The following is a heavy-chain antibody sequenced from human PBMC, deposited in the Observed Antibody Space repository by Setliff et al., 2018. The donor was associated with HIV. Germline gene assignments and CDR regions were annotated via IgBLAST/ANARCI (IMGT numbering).Heavy chain of an antibody. D-gene: IGHD2-8*02. J-gene: IGHJ2*01. CDR3: ARLYLHTGGYWASTYRYLDL. V-gene: IGHV4-39*01. Sequence: SETLSLTCTVSGVSITSTNFYWGWIRQPPGKGLEWIGSISSGGNTYYNTSLKSRVTMSIDTSNNQFSLKLSSVTAADTSFYHCARLYLHTGGYWASTYRYLDLWGRGTLVTVSS. CDR1: GVSITSTNFY. CDR2: ISSGGNT.